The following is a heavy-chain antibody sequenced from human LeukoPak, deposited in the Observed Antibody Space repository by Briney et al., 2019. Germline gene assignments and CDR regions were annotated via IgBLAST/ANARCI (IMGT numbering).Heavy chain of an antibody. D-gene: IGHD4-23*01. Sequence: GGSLRLSCVASGFIFGDYWMRWVRQAPGKGLEWVATINQNGGAEYYVDSVKGRFTISRDNAKTSLFLQMNSLRIDDTAMYYCTRTVNSASDFWGQGTLVTVSS. J-gene: IGHJ4*02. V-gene: IGHV3-7*03. CDR1: GFIFGDYW. CDR2: INQNGGAE. CDR3: TRTVNSASDF.